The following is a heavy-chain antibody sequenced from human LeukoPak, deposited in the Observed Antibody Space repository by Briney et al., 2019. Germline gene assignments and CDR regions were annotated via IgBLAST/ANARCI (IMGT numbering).Heavy chain of an antibody. Sequence: PGGALELSFAPSGFTFNRYGMNWFRQAPGKGLEGVSTINNGGENTHYADSVKGRFTISRDNSKSTLWLQMNSLRAEDTALYYCAIDPSEYSDTNSLDFWGQGTLVTVSS. CDR1: GFTFNRYG. D-gene: IGHD4-23*01. V-gene: IGHV3-23*01. CDR2: INNGGENT. CDR3: AIDPSEYSDTNSLDF. J-gene: IGHJ4*02.